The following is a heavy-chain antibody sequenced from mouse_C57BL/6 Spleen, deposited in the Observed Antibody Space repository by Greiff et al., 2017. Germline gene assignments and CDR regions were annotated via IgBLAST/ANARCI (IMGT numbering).Heavy chain of an antibody. J-gene: IGHJ4*01. D-gene: IGHD2-2*01. V-gene: IGHV3-6*01. CDR3: AVWLRRDYYAMDY. CDR2: ISYDGSN. Sequence: EVQLVESGPGLVKPSPSLSLTCSATGYSITSGYYWNWIRQFPGNELEWMGYISYDGSNNYNPSLKNRISITRDTSKNQFFLKLNSVTTEDTATYYCAVWLRRDYYAMDYWGQGTSVTVSS. CDR1: GYSITSGYY.